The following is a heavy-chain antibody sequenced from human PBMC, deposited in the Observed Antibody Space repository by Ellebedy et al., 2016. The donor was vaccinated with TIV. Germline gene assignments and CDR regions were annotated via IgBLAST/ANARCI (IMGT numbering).Heavy chain of an antibody. J-gene: IGHJ4*02. Sequence: GESLKISCQGSGYSFTSYWISWVRQMPGKGLEWMGRIDPSDSYTNYSPSFQGHVTISADKSISTAYLQWSSLKASDTAMYYCARRGEYEENYWGQGTLVTVSS. CDR3: ARRGEYEENY. D-gene: IGHD3-10*01. V-gene: IGHV5-10-1*01. CDR1: GYSFTSYW. CDR2: IDPSDSYT.